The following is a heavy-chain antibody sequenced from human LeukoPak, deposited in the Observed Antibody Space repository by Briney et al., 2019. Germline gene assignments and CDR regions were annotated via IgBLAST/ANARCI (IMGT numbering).Heavy chain of an antibody. Sequence: GGSLRLSCEASGFTFGNYAMNWVRQAPGKGLEWVSTISGTGSSTYYADSAKGRFTISRDNSKDTLFLQLNSLTAADTAMYFCARASVAIPQYCNSWGQGTLVTVSS. V-gene: IGHV3-23*01. D-gene: IGHD2-2*02. CDR2: ISGTGSST. CDR1: GFTFGNYA. CDR3: ARASVAIPQYCNS. J-gene: IGHJ5*02.